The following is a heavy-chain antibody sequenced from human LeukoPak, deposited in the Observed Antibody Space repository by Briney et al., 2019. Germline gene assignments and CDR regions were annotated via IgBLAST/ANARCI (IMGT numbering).Heavy chain of an antibody. D-gene: IGHD2-2*01. Sequence: PGGSLRLSCAASVFTVSSNYMSWVRQAPGKGLEWVSVIYSGGSTYYADSVKGRFTISRDNSKNTLYLQMNSLRAEDTAVYYCARGCSSTSCYGFDYWGQGTLVTVSS. J-gene: IGHJ4*02. CDR2: IYSGGST. CDR1: VFTVSSNY. V-gene: IGHV3-53*01. CDR3: ARGCSSTSCYGFDY.